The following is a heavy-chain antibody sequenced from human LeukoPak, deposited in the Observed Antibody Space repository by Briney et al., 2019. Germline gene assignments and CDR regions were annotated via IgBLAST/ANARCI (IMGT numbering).Heavy chain of an antibody. CDR2: ISYDGSNK. V-gene: IGHV3-30*03. Sequence: GGSLRLSCAASGFTFSSYGMHWVRQAPGKGLEWVAVISYDGSNKYYADSVKGRFTISRDNSKNTLHLQMNSLRAEDTAVFYCAREGSESYASFDYWGQGILVTVSS. CDR3: AREGSESYASFDY. J-gene: IGHJ4*02. CDR1: GFTFSSYG. D-gene: IGHD3-10*01.